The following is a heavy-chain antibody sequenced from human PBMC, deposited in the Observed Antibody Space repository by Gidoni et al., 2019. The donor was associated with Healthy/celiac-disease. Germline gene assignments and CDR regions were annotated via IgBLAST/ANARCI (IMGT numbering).Heavy chain of an antibody. V-gene: IGHV4-34*01. CDR1: GGAFSGYY. J-gene: IGHJ4*02. D-gene: IGHD3-3*01. Sequence: QVHLQQWGAGLLKPAETLSLTCAVYGGAFSGYYWSWIRQPPGKGLEWIGEINHSGSTNYNPSLKSRVTKSVETSKNQFSLKLSSVTAADTAVYYCASQYFGXVXYWGQGTLVTVSS. CDR2: INHSGST. CDR3: ASQYFGXVXY.